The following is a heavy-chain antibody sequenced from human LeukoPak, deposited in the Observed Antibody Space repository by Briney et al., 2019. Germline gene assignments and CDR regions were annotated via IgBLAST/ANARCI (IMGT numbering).Heavy chain of an antibody. CDR1: GFTFSSYG. CDR2: IRYDGSNK. V-gene: IGHV3-30*02. CDR3: AKHHGWGSGTYFDY. J-gene: IGHJ4*02. D-gene: IGHD3-10*01. Sequence: AGGSLRLSCAASGFTFSSYGMHWVRQAPGKGLEWVAFIRYDGSNKYYADSVKGRFTISRDNSKNTLYLQMNSLTAEDTAVYYCAKHHGWGSGTYFDYWGQGTLVTVSS.